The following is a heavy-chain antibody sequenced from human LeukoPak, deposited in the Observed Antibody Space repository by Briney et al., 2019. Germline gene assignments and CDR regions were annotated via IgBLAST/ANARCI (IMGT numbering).Heavy chain of an antibody. CDR3: ARMAAAGTGYFDY. J-gene: IGHJ4*02. CDR1: GFTVSSNY. CDR2: IYSGGST. V-gene: IGHV3-53*01. Sequence: SGGSLRLSCAASGFTVSSNYMSWVRQAPGKGLEWVSVIYSGGSTYYADSVKGRFTISRDNSKNTLYLQMNSLRAEDTAVYYCARMAAAGTGYFDYWGQGTLVTVSS. D-gene: IGHD6-13*01.